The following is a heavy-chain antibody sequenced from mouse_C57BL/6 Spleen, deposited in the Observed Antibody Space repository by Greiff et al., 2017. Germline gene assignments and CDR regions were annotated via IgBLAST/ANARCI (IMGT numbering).Heavy chain of an antibody. J-gene: IGHJ3*01. CDR1: GYTFTSYW. V-gene: IGHV1-7*01. CDR2: INPSSGYT. D-gene: IGHD1-1*01. Sequence: VQLQQSGAELAKPGASVKLSCKASGYTFTSYWMDWVKQRPGQGLEWIGYINPSSGYTKYNQKFKDKATLTADKSSSTAYMQLSSLTYEDSAVYVCAREGSSSLAWLAYWGQGTLVTVSA. CDR3: AREGSSSLAWLAY.